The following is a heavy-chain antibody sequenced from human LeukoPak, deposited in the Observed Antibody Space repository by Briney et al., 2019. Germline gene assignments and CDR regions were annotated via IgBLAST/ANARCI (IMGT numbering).Heavy chain of an antibody. CDR3: ARGDIPDF. D-gene: IGHD2-21*01. J-gene: IGHJ4*02. CDR1: SYSISGGYY. Sequence: PSETLSLTCGVSSYSISGGYYWCCIRKSPGKGLEWIGSIYHSGNTYYNLSLKSRVTISVDTSKNQFSLKLSSVTAADTAVYYCARGDIPDFWGQGTLVTVSS. V-gene: IGHV4-38-2*01. CDR2: IYHSGNT.